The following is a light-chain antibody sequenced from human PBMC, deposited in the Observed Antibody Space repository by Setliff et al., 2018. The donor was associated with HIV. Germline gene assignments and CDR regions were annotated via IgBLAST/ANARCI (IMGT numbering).Light chain of an antibody. CDR3: TSYTSSDTYV. Sequence: ALTQPASVSAAPGLSITISCTGTKSDIGGYNYVSWYVQEPGKAPKLIMYDFTSRPSGISNRFSGSKSGNTASLTISGLRAEDEGDYYCTSYTSSDTYVFGTGTKVTVL. CDR1: KSDIGGYNY. CDR2: DFT. V-gene: IGLV2-14*03. J-gene: IGLJ1*01.